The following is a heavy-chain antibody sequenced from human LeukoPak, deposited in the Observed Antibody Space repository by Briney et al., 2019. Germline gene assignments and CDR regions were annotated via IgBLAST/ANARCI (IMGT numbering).Heavy chain of an antibody. V-gene: IGHV3-23*01. Sequence: GGSLRLSCAASGFTFSSYAMSWVRQAPGKGLEWVSAFSGSGGSTYYADSVKGRFTISRDNSKNTLYLQMNSLRAEDTAVYYCAKDASPETYYYDSSGYYYDYFDYWGQGTLVTVSS. CDR3: AKDASPETYYYDSSGYYYDYFDY. CDR1: GFTFSSYA. J-gene: IGHJ4*02. D-gene: IGHD3-22*01. CDR2: FSGSGGST.